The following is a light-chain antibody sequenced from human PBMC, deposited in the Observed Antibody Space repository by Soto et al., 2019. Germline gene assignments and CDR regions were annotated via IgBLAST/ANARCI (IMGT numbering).Light chain of an antibody. CDR2: GAS. CDR3: QQSYKTPHT. J-gene: IGKJ2*01. CDR1: QSIRTY. Sequence: DIQMTQSPSSLSASIGDRVTITCRASQSIRTYLNWYQQRPGKAPKLLIYGASSLQSGVPSRFSGGGSETDFTLTISGLQAEDFATYYCQQSYKTPHTFGQGTKLETK. V-gene: IGKV1-39*01.